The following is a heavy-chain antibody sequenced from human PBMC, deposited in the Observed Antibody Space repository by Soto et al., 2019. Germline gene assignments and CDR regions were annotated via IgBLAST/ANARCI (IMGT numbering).Heavy chain of an antibody. Sequence: QPGGSLRLSCAASGFTFSSYGMHWVRQAPGKGLEWVAVISYDGSNKYYADSVKGRFTISRDNSKNTLYLQMNSLRAEDTAVYYCASLGSGDHASVLDVWGQGTTVTVSS. D-gene: IGHD4-17*01. CDR2: ISYDGSNK. V-gene: IGHV3-30*03. CDR3: ASLGSGDHASVLDV. J-gene: IGHJ6*02. CDR1: GFTFSSYG.